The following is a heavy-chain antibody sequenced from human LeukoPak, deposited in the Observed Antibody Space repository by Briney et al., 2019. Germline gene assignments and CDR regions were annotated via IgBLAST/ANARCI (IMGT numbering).Heavy chain of an antibody. J-gene: IGHJ4*02. V-gene: IGHV1-69*04. CDR2: IIPIFGIA. D-gene: IGHD1-26*01. CDR3: ARDSDDSGYFDY. Sequence: ASVKVSCKASGGTFSSYAISWVRQAPGQGLEWMGRIIPIFGIANYAQKFQGRVTITADKSTSTAYMELSSPRSEDTAVYYCARDSDDSGYFDYWGQGTLVTVSS. CDR1: GGTFSSYA.